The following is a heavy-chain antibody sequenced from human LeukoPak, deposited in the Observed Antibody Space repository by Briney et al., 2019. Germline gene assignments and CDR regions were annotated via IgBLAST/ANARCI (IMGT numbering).Heavy chain of an antibody. Sequence: GGSLRLSCEASGFRLDEYGMNWVRQVPGKGLEWVAAINGTGSTTYHADSVKGRFTISRDNSKNTLYLQMNSLRSEDTATYYCCDGMDVWGQGTTVAVSS. CDR1: GFRLDEYG. J-gene: IGHJ6*02. CDR3: CDGMDV. V-gene: IGHV3-23*01. CDR2: INGTGSTT.